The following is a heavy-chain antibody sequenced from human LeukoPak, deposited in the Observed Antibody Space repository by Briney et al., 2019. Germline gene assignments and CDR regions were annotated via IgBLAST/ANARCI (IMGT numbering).Heavy chain of an antibody. D-gene: IGHD3-16*01. CDR1: GGSISSGNYY. V-gene: IGHV4-61*02. CDR3: ARAALWGYSSYDY. Sequence: SETLSLTCTVSGGSISSGNYYWSWIRQPAGRGLEWIGRISTSGSTNYNPSLKSRVTISVDTSKNQFSLKLSSVTAADTAVYYCARAALWGYSSYDYWGQGTLVTVSS. CDR2: ISTSGST. J-gene: IGHJ4*02.